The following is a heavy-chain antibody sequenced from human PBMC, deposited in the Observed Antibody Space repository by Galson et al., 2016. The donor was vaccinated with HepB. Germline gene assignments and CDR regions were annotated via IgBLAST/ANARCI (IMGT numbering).Heavy chain of an antibody. J-gene: IGHJ5*02. Sequence: SETLSLTCTVSGGSISNYYWIWIRQPPGKGLEWIGYIYYSGSTNYNPSLKSRVTISVDTSKNQFSLQLSSVTAADTAVYYCARRRNYYDGSGYYNDWFDPWVQGTLVTVPS. CDR2: IYYSGST. CDR3: ARRRNYYDGSGYYNDWFDP. D-gene: IGHD3-22*01. V-gene: IGHV4-59*08. CDR1: GGSISNYY.